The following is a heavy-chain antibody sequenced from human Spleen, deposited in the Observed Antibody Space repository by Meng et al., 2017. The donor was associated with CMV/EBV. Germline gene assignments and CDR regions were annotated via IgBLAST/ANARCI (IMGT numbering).Heavy chain of an antibody. V-gene: IGHV4-39*07. J-gene: IGHJ6*02. D-gene: IGHD2-2*01. Sequence: GSLRLSCTVSGGSISSSSYYWGWIRQPPGKGLEWIGSIYYSGSTYYNPSLKSRVTISVDTSKNQFSLKLSSVTAADTAVYYCASEGGTSHYYYGMDVWGQGTTVTVSS. CDR3: ASEGGTSHYYYGMDV. CDR2: IYYSGST. CDR1: GGSISSSSYY.